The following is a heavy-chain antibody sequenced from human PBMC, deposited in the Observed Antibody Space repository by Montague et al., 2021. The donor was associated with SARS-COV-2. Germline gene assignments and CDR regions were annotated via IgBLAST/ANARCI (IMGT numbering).Heavy chain of an antibody. V-gene: IGHV4-59*01. Sequence: SETLSLTCAVSGGSISHYYWSWIRQPPGKGLEWIGYIYSSGGTNYNPSLKSRVTLSLDAAKNHFSLRLSSVTAADTAVYYCARRTDILTGCYDYWGQGTLVTVSS. J-gene: IGHJ4*02. CDR1: GGSISHYY. CDR3: ARRTDILTGCYDY. CDR2: IYSSGGT. D-gene: IGHD3-9*01.